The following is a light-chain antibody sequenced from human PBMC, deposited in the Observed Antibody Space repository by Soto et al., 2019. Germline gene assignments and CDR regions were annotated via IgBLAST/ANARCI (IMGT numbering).Light chain of an antibody. Sequence: QSALTQPPSVSGSPGQSVTISCTGTSSDVGSYNRVSWYQQPPGTAPKLMIYEVSNRPSGVPDRFSGSKSGNTASLTISGLQAEDEADYYCSSYTSSSTYVFGTGTQLPS. CDR1: SSDVGSYNR. V-gene: IGLV2-18*02. J-gene: IGLJ1*01. CDR3: SSYTSSSTYV. CDR2: EVS.